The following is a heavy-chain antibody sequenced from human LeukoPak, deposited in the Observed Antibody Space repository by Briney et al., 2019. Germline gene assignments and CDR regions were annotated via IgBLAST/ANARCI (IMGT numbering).Heavy chain of an antibody. V-gene: IGHV1-69*05. CDR2: IIPIFGTA. CDR1: GGTFSSSA. D-gene: IGHD2-2*01. Sequence: SVKVSCKASGGTFSSSAISWVRQAPGQGLEWMGGIIPIFGTANYAQKFQGRVTITTDESTGTAYMELSSLRSDDTAVYYCATRPPYCSSTSCYQYDYWGQGTLVTVSS. J-gene: IGHJ4*02. CDR3: ATRPPYCSSTSCYQYDY.